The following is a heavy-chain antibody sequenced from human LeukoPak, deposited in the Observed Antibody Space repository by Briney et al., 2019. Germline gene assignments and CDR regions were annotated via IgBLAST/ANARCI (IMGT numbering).Heavy chain of an antibody. Sequence: GGSLRLSCAASGFTFSSYWMSWVRQAPGKGLEWVGRIRSKANSYATAYAASVKGRFTISRDDSKNTAYLQMNSLKTEDTAVYYCTRMAVGYSGYDYWGQGTLVTVSS. J-gene: IGHJ4*02. CDR3: TRMAVGYSGYDY. D-gene: IGHD5-12*01. CDR1: GFTFSSYW. V-gene: IGHV3-73*01. CDR2: IRSKANSYAT.